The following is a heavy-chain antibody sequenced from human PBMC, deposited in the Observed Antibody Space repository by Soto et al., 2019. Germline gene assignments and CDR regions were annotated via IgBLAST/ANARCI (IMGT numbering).Heavy chain of an antibody. Sequence: QVQLVESGGGVVQPGRSLRLSCAASGFTSSSYGMHWVRQAPGKGLEWVAVISYDGSNKYYADSVKGRFTISRDNSKNTLYLQMNSLRAEDTAVYYCAKGSGVIGYCSSTSCPHFDYWGQGTLVTVSS. CDR2: ISYDGSNK. J-gene: IGHJ4*02. D-gene: IGHD2-2*01. CDR3: AKGSGVIGYCSSTSCPHFDY. CDR1: GFTSSSYG. V-gene: IGHV3-30*18.